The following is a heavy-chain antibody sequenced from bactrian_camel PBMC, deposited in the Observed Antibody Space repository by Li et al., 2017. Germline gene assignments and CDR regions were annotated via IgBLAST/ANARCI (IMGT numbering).Heavy chain of an antibody. CDR3: AVDTDWDNHGCTWWLLRRILTAYPGEFAY. Sequence: VQLVESGGGSVQPGGSLRLSCAASGYTPSSYCMAWFRQAPGKEREGVAAAGDDDVTSYTDSVKGRFTISQDNAKNTVYLQMNSLKPEDTAMYYCAVDTDWDNHGCTWWLLRRILTAYPGEFAYWGQGTQVTVS. V-gene: IGHV3S26*01. CDR1: GYTPSSYC. J-gene: IGHJ4*01. CDR2: AGDDDVT. D-gene: IGHD2*01.